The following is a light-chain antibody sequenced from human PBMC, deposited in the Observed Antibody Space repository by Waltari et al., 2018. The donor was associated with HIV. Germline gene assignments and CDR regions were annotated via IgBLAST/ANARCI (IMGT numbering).Light chain of an antibody. CDR1: QSLLHRDGYNY. CDR2: LRA. Sequence: TQSPLSLPVTPGEPAFISCRSNQSLLHRDGYNYLAWYLQKPGQSPKLLIYLRANRDSGVPDRFSGSGSGTDFTLKISRVEAEDVGVYYCMQGLQIPRTFGQGTKVEIK. J-gene: IGKJ1*01. CDR3: MQGLQIPRT. V-gene: IGKV2-28*01.